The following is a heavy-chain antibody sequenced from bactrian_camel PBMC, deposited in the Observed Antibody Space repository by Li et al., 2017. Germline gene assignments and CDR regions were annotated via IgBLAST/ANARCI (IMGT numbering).Heavy chain of an antibody. V-gene: IGHV3S28*01. CDR2: ISPANGVT. J-gene: IGHJ4*01. CDR1: GYTYNRNC. D-gene: IGHD3*01. Sequence: SCAASGYTYNRNCMAWFRQAPGKERAAVAGISPANGVTFVDDSVQGRFTISLSTDKNTIYLQMKSLKPEDTAMYYCAADYSLPCSLFDSPDLAFGNFGQGTQVTVS.